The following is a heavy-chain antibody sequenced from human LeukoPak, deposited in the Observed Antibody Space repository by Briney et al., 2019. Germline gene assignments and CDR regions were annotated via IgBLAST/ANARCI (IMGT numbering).Heavy chain of an antibody. CDR1: GGSISSYY. D-gene: IGHD3-3*01. V-gene: IGHV4-59*01. CDR3: ASANYDFWSGYYSGPFDY. Sequence: KPSETLSLTCTASGGSISSYYWSWIRQPPGKGLEWIGYIYYSGSTNYNPSLKSRVTISVDTSKNQFSLKLSSVTAADTAVYYCASANYDFWSGYYSGPFDYWGQGTLVTVSS. CDR2: IYYSGST. J-gene: IGHJ4*02.